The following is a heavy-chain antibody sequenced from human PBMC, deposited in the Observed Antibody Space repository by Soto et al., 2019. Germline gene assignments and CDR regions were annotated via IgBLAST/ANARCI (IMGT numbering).Heavy chain of an antibody. CDR1: GFTFSSYA. CDR3: ASPSRGGATFGGIDY. J-gene: IGHJ4*02. Sequence: QVQLVESGGGVVQPGRSLRLSCAASGFTFSSYAMHWVRQAPGKGLEWVAVISYDGSNKYYADSVKGRFTISRDNSKNTLYLQMNSLRAEDTAVYYCASPSRGGATFGGIDYWGQGTLVTVSS. CDR2: ISYDGSNK. D-gene: IGHD3-16*01. V-gene: IGHV3-30-3*01.